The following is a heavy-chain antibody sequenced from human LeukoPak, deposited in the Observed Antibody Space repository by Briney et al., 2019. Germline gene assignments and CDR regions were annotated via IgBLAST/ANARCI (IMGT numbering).Heavy chain of an antibody. CDR2: IKEDGSEK. Sequence: PGGSLRLSCAASGFIFSSYWMSWVRQAPGKGLEWVANIKEDGSEKYYVDSVKGRFTISRDNAKNSLYLQTNSLRAEDTAVYFRAKSGIRDCSSTSCPAQYYGVDVWGKGTTVTVSS. D-gene: IGHD2-2*01. V-gene: IGHV3-7*01. CDR3: AKSGIRDCSSTSCPAQYYGVDV. CDR1: GFIFSSYW. J-gene: IGHJ6*04.